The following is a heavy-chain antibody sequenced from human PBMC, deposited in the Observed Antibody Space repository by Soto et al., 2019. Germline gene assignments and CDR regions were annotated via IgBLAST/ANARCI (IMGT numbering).Heavy chain of an antibody. Sequence: ASVKVSCKVSGYTLTELSMHWVRQAPGKGLEWMGGFDPEDGETIYAQKFQGRVTMTEDTSTDTAYMELSSLRSEDTAVYYCATRVVLRVLEWSDYYYFDYWGQGTLVTVSS. CDR2: FDPEDGET. CDR3: ATRVVLRVLEWSDYYYFDY. D-gene: IGHD3-3*01. V-gene: IGHV1-24*01. J-gene: IGHJ4*02. CDR1: GYTLTELS.